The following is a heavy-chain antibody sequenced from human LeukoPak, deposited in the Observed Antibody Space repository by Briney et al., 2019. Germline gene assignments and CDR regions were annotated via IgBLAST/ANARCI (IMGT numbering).Heavy chain of an antibody. D-gene: IGHD3-22*01. CDR2: INPNSGGT. V-gene: IGHV1-2*02. CDR1: GYTFTSYG. CDR3: ARSLTMIVVAPWDY. J-gene: IGHJ4*02. Sequence: ASVKVSCKASGYTFTSYGISWVRQAPGQGLEWMGWINPNSGGTNYAQKFQGRVTMTRDTSISTAYMELSRLRSDDTAVYYCARSLTMIVVAPWDYWGQGTLVTVSS.